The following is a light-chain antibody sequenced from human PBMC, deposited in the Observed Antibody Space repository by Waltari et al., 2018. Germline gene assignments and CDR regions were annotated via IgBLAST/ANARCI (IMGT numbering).Light chain of an antibody. CDR1: NIGSQN. Sequence: SYVLTQPPSVSVAPGQTARITCEENNIGSQNVHWYQQKPGQAPVLVVYDVSDRPSGSPERCAGSKSGNTATLTINRVEGGDEADYYCQVWTYGHLGVFGGGTKLTVL. CDR2: DVS. V-gene: IGLV3-21*02. CDR3: QVWTYGHLGV. J-gene: IGLJ2*01.